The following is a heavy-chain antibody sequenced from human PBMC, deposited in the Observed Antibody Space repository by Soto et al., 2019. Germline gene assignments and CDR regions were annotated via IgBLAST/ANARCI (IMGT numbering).Heavy chain of an antibody. V-gene: IGHV3-13*01. CDR3: ARDRYYYDRSGYYYGWYFDL. CDR1: GFTFSSYD. D-gene: IGHD3-22*01. CDR2: SGTAGDT. J-gene: IGHJ2*01. Sequence: EVQLVESGGGLVQPGGSLRLSCAASGFTFSSYDMHWVRQATGKGLEWVSASGTAGDTYYPGSVKGRFTISRENAKNSLYLQMNSLRAEDTAVYYCARDRYYYDRSGYYYGWYFDLWGRGTLVTVSS.